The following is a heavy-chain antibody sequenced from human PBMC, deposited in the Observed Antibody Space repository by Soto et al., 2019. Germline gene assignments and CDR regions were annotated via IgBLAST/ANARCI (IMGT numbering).Heavy chain of an antibody. Sequence: SETLSLTCAVYGGSFSGYYWSWIRQPPGKGLEWIGEINHSGSTNYNPSLKSRVTISVDTFKNQFSLKLSSVTAADTAVYYCARSSGSYIGGALDYWGQGTLVTVSS. D-gene: IGHD3-10*01. V-gene: IGHV4-34*01. CDR2: INHSGST. J-gene: IGHJ4*02. CDR3: ARSSGSYIGGALDY. CDR1: GGSFSGYY.